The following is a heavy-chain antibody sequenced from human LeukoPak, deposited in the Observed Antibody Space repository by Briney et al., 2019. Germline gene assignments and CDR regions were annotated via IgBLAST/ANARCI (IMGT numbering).Heavy chain of an antibody. V-gene: IGHV3-23*01. Sequence: PGGSLRLSCVGSPVTFGTSAMSWVRQAPGKGLEWVSAVSAGGTNTYYADSVEGRFTISRDNSKDTLYLHMDSLRVEDTAQYFCARINCSGGTSYDYFDDWGQGTLVTVSS. CDR3: ARINCSGGTSYDYFDD. J-gene: IGHJ4*02. D-gene: IGHD2-15*01. CDR1: PVTFGTSA. CDR2: VSAGGTNT.